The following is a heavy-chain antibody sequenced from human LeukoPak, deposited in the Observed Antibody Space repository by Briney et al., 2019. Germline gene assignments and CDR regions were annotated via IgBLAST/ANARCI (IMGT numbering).Heavy chain of an antibody. V-gene: IGHV4-4*07. D-gene: IGHD2-2*01. CDR3: ARPLLGYCSSTSCYGPYYFDY. J-gene: IGHJ4*02. CDR2: IYTGGST. CDR1: DGSINTYY. Sequence: SETLSLTCTVSDGSINTYYWSWIRQPAGKGLEWIGHIYTGGSTNYNPSLKSRVTMSLDTSKNQFSLKLSSVTAADTAVYYCARPLLGYCSSTSCYGPYYFDYWGQGTLVTVSS.